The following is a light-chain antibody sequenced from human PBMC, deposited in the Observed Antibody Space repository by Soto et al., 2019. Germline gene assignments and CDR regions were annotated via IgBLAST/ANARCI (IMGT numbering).Light chain of an antibody. Sequence: QSALTQPASVSGSPGQSITISCTGTSSDVGGYNYVSWYQQHPSKAPKLMIYDVSNRPSGVSNRFSGSKSGNTASLTISGLQAEEEADYYCSSYTSSTPVVFGGGTKLTVL. CDR2: DVS. CDR1: SSDVGGYNY. V-gene: IGLV2-14*01. J-gene: IGLJ2*01. CDR3: SSYTSSTPVV.